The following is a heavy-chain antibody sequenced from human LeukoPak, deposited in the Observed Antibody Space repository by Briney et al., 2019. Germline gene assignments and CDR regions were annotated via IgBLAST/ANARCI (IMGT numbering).Heavy chain of an antibody. Sequence: ASVKVSCTASGYTFTGYYMHWVRQAPGRGLEWMGWINPNSGGTNYAQKFQGRVTMTRDTSISTAYMELSRLRSDDTAVYYCARLVKPRGYGSGINWFDPWGQGTLVTVSS. J-gene: IGHJ5*02. D-gene: IGHD3-10*01. V-gene: IGHV1-2*02. CDR2: INPNSGGT. CDR1: GYTFTGYY. CDR3: ARLVKPRGYGSGINWFDP.